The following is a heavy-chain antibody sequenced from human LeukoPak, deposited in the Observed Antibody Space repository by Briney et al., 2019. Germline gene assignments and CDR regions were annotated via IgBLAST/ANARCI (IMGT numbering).Heavy chain of an antibody. V-gene: IGHV3-21*01. J-gene: IGHJ4*02. Sequence: GGSLRLSCAASGFTFSSYSFNWVRQAPGKGLKLVSSISGSSDYRSYADSVKGRFTISRDNAKNSLYLQMNSLRAEDTAVYYCARDLARAGTTDPFVKWGQGTLVTVSS. CDR2: ISGSSDYR. CDR1: GFTFSSYS. D-gene: IGHD1-7*01. CDR3: ARDLARAGTTDPFVK.